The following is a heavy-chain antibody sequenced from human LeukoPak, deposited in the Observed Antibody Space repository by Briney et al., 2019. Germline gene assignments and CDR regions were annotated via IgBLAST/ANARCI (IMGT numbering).Heavy chain of an antibody. CDR2: TYYRSKWYD. CDR3: ATVDRELLRSYYYYYMDV. J-gene: IGHJ6*03. V-gene: IGHV6-1*01. Sequence: SQTLSLTCAISGDSVSSKSAAWNWIRQSPSRGLEWLGRTYYRSKWYDDYAASVKSRITINADTSKNQFSLQLNSVTPEDTAVYYCATVDRELLRSYYYYYMDVWGKGTTVTVSS. CDR1: GDSVSSKSAA. D-gene: IGHD1-26*01.